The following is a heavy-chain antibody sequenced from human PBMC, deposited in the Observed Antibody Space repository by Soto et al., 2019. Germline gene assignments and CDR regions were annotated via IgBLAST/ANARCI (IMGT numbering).Heavy chain of an antibody. V-gene: IGHV3-33*01. Sequence: PGESLKISCAASGFTFSNYGIHWVRQAPGKGLEWVAVIWYDGSNQYYADSVKGRFTISRDNSKNTLYLQMNSLRVEDTAVYYCARDRHYAWGSDNPPPDYWGQGTLVTVS. CDR3: ARDRHYAWGSDNPPPDY. CDR2: IWYDGSNQ. J-gene: IGHJ4*01. CDR1: GFTFSNYG. D-gene: IGHD3-10*01.